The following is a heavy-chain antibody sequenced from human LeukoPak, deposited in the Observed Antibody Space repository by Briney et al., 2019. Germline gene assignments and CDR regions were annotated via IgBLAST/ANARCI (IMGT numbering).Heavy chain of an antibody. V-gene: IGHV3-11*06. D-gene: IGHD3-10*01. CDR1: GFTFSDYY. CDR2: ISSSSSYT. Sequence: GGSLRLSCAASGFTFSDYYMTWIRQAPGKGLEWASYISSSSSYTNYADSVKGRFTISRDNAKNSLYLQMNSLRAEDTAVYYCARFGGDTYGWGDNWFDPWGQGTRVTVSS. J-gene: IGHJ5*02. CDR3: ARFGGDTYGWGDNWFDP.